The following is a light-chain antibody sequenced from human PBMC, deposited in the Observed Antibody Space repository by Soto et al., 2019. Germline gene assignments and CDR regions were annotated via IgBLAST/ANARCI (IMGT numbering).Light chain of an antibody. Sequence: EVVLTQSPGTLSLSPGERSTLSGRSSQSVSSSDLAWYQQKPGQAPRLLISGASNRATGTPDRFSGSGSGTDFTLTITSLEPEDFAVFYCHQYGISPPTFGQGTKVDIK. J-gene: IGKJ1*01. CDR2: GAS. CDR3: HQYGISPPT. CDR1: QSVSSSD. V-gene: IGKV3-20*01.